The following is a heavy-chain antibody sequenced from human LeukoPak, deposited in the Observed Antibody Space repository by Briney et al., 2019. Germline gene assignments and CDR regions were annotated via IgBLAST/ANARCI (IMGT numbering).Heavy chain of an antibody. J-gene: IGHJ4*02. V-gene: IGHV1-2*02. CDR1: GYTFTGYY. CDR3: VRDLSGITTTSRGDDY. D-gene: IGHD1-20*01. CDR2: ISPNSGGT. Sequence: ASVKVSCKASGYTFTGYYMHWVRQAAGQGLEWMGWISPNSGGTNYAQKFQGRVTMTRDTSIDIAYMELSRLRSDDTAVYYCVRDLSGITTTSRGDDYWGQGTLVTVSS.